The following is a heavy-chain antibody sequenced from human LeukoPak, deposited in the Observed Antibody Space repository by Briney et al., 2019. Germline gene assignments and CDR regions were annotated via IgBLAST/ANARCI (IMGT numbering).Heavy chain of an antibody. V-gene: IGHV4-59*01. D-gene: IGHD6-13*01. CDR3: ARGIAAATEIDY. J-gene: IGHJ4*02. Sequence: PSETLSLTCTVSGGSISSYYWSWIRQPPGKGLEWIGYIYYSGSTNYNPSLKSRVTISLDPSTTQFSLKLSSVTAADTAVYYCARGIAAATEIDYWGQGTMVTVSS. CDR1: GGSISSYY. CDR2: IYYSGST.